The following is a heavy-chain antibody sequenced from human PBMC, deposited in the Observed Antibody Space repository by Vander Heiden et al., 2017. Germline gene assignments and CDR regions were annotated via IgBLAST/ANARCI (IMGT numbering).Heavy chain of an antibody. J-gene: IGHJ6*02. CDR2: IYTSGST. V-gene: IGHV4-4*07. CDR1: GGSISSYY. D-gene: IGHD6-19*01. Sequence: QVQLQASGPGLVKPSETLSLTCTASGGSISSYYWRWIRQPAGKGLEWSGRIYTSGSTNYNPSLKSRVTMSVDTSKNQFSLKLSSVTAADTAVYYCARDSIAVAGTYYYYGMDVWGQGTTVTVSS. CDR3: ARDSIAVAGTYYYYGMDV.